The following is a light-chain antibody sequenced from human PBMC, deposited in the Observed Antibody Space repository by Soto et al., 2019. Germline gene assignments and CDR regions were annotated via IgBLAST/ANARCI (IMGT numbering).Light chain of an antibody. V-gene: IGLV2-14*03. Sequence: QSVLTQPASVSGSPGQSITISCTGTSSDVGGYNYVSWYQQHPGKAPKLMIYDVTHRPSGVSNRFSGSKSGNTASLTISGLQAEDEADYYCSSYAGINTHVVFGGGTKLTVL. CDR3: SSYAGINTHVV. J-gene: IGLJ2*01. CDR2: DVT. CDR1: SSDVGGYNY.